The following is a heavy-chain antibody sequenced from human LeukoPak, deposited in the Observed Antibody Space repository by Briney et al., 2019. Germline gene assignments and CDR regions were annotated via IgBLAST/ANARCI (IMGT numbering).Heavy chain of an antibody. CDR2: IIPIFGTA. Sequence: SVKVSCKASGGTFSSYAIGWVRQAPGQGLEWMGGIIPIFGTANYAQKFQGRVTITTDESTSTAYMELSSLRSEDTAVYYCAREADQGSSSPFDIWGQGTMVTVSS. CDR1: GGTFSSYA. V-gene: IGHV1-69*05. D-gene: IGHD6-6*01. J-gene: IGHJ3*02. CDR3: AREADQGSSSPFDI.